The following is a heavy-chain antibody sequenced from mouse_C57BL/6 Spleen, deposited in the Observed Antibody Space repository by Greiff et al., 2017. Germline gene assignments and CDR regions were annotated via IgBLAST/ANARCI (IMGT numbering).Heavy chain of an antibody. CDR3: ARESNWGLDY. Sequence: QVQLQQSGAELVRPGSSVKLSCKASGYTFTSYWMDWVKQRPGQGLEWIGNIYPSDSETHYNQKFKDKATLTVDKSSSTAYMQLSSLTSEDSAVYYCARESNWGLDYWGQGTTLTVSS. D-gene: IGHD4-1*01. V-gene: IGHV1-61*01. CDR1: GYTFTSYW. CDR2: IYPSDSET. J-gene: IGHJ2*01.